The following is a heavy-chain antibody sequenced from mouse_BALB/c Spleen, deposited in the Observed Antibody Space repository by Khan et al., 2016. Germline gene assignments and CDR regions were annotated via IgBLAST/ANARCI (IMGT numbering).Heavy chain of an antibody. CDR2: IDPENGNT. Sequence: VQLQQSGAELVRPGASVKLSCKASGFNIKDYYMHWVKQRPEQGLEWIGWIDPENGNTIYDPKFQGKASITADTSSNTAYLQLSSLTSEDTAVYYCALGGSWFAYWGQGTLVTVSA. CDR3: ALGGSWFAY. V-gene: IGHV14-1*02. J-gene: IGHJ3*01. D-gene: IGHD1-1*02. CDR1: GFNIKDYY.